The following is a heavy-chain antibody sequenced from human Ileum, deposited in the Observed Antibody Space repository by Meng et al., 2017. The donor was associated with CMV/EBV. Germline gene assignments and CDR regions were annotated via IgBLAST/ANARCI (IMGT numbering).Heavy chain of an antibody. D-gene: IGHD2-15*01. CDR1: GFSLTTDGVA. V-gene: IGHV2-5*04. J-gene: IGHJ4*02. Sequence: HITLRESGPALGKPTQTLTLTCTFSGFSLTTDGVAVGWIRQPPGKALEWLALIYWNDVEHYSPYLKSRLTITKDTSKDQVVLTMANMDPVDTGTYYCIYGVAIFWGQGTLVTVSS. CDR3: IYGVAIF. CDR2: IYWNDVE.